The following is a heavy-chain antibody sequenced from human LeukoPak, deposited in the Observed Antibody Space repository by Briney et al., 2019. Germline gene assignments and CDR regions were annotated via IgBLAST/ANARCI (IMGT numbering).Heavy chain of an antibody. V-gene: IGHV1-69*04. D-gene: IGHD4-17*01. Sequence: GASVKDSCKATGGSFSSYAISWVRQAPGQGLEWMGRIKPILGIANYAQKFRGRVTINADKSTSTAYMELSSLRSEDTAVYYCARDRFGYGDDYWGQGTLVTVSS. CDR2: IKPILGIA. CDR3: ARDRFGYGDDY. CDR1: GGSFSSYA. J-gene: IGHJ4*02.